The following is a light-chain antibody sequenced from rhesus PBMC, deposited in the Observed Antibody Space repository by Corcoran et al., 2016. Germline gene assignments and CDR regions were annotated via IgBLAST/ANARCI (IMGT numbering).Light chain of an antibody. CDR3: QQHNSYPLT. CDR2: AAS. CDR1: QGISSY. Sequence: DIQMTQSPSSLSASVGDRVTITCRASQGISSYLNWYQQKPGKAPKLLIYAASSLQSGVPSRFSGSGSGTDFTLTISSLQPEDFATYYCQQHNSYPLTFGGGTKVEIK. V-gene: IGKV1-25*02. J-gene: IGKJ4*01.